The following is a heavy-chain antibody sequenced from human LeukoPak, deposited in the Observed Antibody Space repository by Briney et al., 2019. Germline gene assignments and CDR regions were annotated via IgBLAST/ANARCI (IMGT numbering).Heavy chain of an antibody. J-gene: IGHJ4*02. V-gene: IGHV1-69*13. D-gene: IGHD4-17*01. CDR2: IIPIFGTA. CDR3: ARDRSGSMTTVYYFDY. CDR1: GGTFSSYA. Sequence: GASVKVSCKASGGTFSSYAISWVRQAPGQGLEWMGGIIPIFGTANYAQKFQGRVTITADESTSTAYMELSSLRSEDTAVYYCARDRSGSMTTVYYFDYWGQGTLVTVSS.